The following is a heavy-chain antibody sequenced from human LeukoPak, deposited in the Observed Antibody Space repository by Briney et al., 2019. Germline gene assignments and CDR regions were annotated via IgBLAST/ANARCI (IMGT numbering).Heavy chain of an antibody. V-gene: IGHV6-1*01. CDR3: ARENILFGYGDFDY. D-gene: IGHD5-12*01. CDR2: TYYRSKWYN. Sequence: SQTLSLTCAISGDSVSSNSAAWNWIRQSPSRGPEWLGRTYYRSKWYNDYAVSVKSRITINPDTSKNQFSLQLYSVTPEDTAVYYCARENILFGYGDFDYWGQGTLVTVSS. J-gene: IGHJ4*02. CDR1: GDSVSSNSAA.